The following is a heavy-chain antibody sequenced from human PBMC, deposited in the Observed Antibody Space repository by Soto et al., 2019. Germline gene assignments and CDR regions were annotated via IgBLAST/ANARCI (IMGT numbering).Heavy chain of an antibody. Sequence: EVQLVESGGGLIQPGGSLRLSCAASGFTVSNNYMRWVRQAPGKGLEWVSLIYSGGNTHYADSVTGRFTISRDDSKNTLYLQMNSLRVEDTAVYYCARDPPGIAASGAGGWGQGTLVTVSS. J-gene: IGHJ4*02. CDR1: GFTVSNNY. CDR3: ARDPPGIAASGAGG. CDR2: IYSGGNT. V-gene: IGHV3-53*01. D-gene: IGHD6-13*01.